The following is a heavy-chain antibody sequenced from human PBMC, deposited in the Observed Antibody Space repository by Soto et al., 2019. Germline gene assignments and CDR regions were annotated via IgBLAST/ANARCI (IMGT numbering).Heavy chain of an antibody. D-gene: IGHD6-13*01. Sequence: ASVKVSCKASGYTFTSYDINWVRQATGQGLEWMGWMNPNSGNTGYAQKFQGRVTMTRNTSISTAYMELSSLRSEDTAVYYCARVRIAAAGVFDYWGQGTLVTVSS. V-gene: IGHV1-8*01. CDR2: MNPNSGNT. J-gene: IGHJ4*02. CDR1: GYTFTSYD. CDR3: ARVRIAAAGVFDY.